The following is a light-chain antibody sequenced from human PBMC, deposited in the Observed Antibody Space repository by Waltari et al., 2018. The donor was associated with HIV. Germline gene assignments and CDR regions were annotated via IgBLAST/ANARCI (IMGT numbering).Light chain of an antibody. CDR1: KLGDTY. CDR3: QAWDSSPL. J-gene: IGLJ3*02. CDR2: QDS. Sequence: SYELPQPPSVSVSPGQTASITCPGDKLGDTYACWYQQKPGQSPVLVIYQDSKRPSGIPERFSGSNSGNTATLTISGTQAMDEADYYCQAWDSSPLFGGGTKLTVL. V-gene: IGLV3-1*01.